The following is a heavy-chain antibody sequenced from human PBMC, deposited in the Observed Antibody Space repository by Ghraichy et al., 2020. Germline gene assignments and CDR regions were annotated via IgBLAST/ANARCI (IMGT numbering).Heavy chain of an antibody. J-gene: IGHJ6*02. CDR2: IYSGGST. CDR3: ARCPGDTMIVVVTPPLDCYYGMDG. CDR1: GFTVSSNY. V-gene: IGHV3-53*01. D-gene: IGHD3-22*01. Sequence: GGSLRLSCAASGFTVSSNYMSWVRQAPGKGLEWVSVIYSGGSTYYADSVKGRFTISRDNSKNTLYLQMNSLRAEDTAVYYCARCPGDTMIVVVTPPLDCYYGMDGWGQGTTVTVSS.